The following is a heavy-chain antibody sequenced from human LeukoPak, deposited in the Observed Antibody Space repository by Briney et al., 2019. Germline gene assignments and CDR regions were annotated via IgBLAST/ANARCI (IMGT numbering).Heavy chain of an antibody. D-gene: IGHD3-10*01. CDR2: ILPGDSNT. CDR3: ARHVYSSGNYYYDS. CDR1: GYSFTNYW. Sequence: GESLKISCKGSGYSFTNYWIAWVRQMPGKGPEWMGIILPGDSNTRYSPSFQGQVTISVDKSISTAYLQWSSLKASDTAMYYCARHVYSSGNYYYDSWAQGTLVTVSS. J-gene: IGHJ4*02. V-gene: IGHV5-51*01.